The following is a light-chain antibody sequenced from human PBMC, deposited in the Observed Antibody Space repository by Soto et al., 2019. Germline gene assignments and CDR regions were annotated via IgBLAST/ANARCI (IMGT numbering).Light chain of an antibody. CDR2: DAS. Sequence: DIQMTQSPSTLSASVGDRVTITCRASQSVRSWLAWYQQKPGKAPKFLIYDASSLESGVPSRFSGSGSGTEFTLTISSLQPDDFATSYCQQYDNYPLTFGGGTKVEI. J-gene: IGKJ4*01. CDR3: QQYDNYPLT. CDR1: QSVRSW. V-gene: IGKV1-5*01.